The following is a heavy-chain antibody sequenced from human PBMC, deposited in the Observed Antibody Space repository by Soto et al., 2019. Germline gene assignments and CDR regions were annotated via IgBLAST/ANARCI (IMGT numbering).Heavy chain of an antibody. V-gene: IGHV4-39*02. CDR3: ARESRYNWFDP. CDR1: GGSISIRDYY. CDR2: VYYSGTT. Sequence: QMPLQESGPGLVKPSETLSLTCTVSGGSISIRDYYWGWIRQPPGKGLEWIGSVYYSGTTYYNPSLKSRVTISVDTSKNQFSLKVSSVTAADTAVYYCARESRYNWFDPWGQGTLVTVSS. J-gene: IGHJ5*02.